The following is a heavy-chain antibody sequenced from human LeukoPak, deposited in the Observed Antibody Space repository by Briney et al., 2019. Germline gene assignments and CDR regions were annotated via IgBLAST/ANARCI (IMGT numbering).Heavy chain of an antibody. CDR3: ASWYSSSSRYYYYYMDV. CDR1: GFTFSSYA. CDR2: ISGSGGST. D-gene: IGHD6-6*01. Sequence: GGSLRLSCAASGFTFSSYAMSWVRQAPGKVLEWVSAISGSGGSTYYADSVKGRFTISRDNSKNTLYLQMNSLRAEDTAVYYCASWYSSSSRYYYYYMDVWGKGTTVTVSS. V-gene: IGHV3-23*01. J-gene: IGHJ6*03.